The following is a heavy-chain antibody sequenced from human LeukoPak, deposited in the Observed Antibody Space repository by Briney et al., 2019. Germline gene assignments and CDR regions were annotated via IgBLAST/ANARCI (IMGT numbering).Heavy chain of an antibody. J-gene: IGHJ4*02. CDR1: GVSFASLA. Sequence: PRGSLTLSCAASGVSFASLALSWDSQAPKNVREWVSTCAGSGCKTYYADSVQGQFTISKDNSKNTLYLQMNSLGAEDPAVFCCAQDFLRIMVLGFDYWGQGTLV. D-gene: IGHD3-10*01. CDR2: CAGSGCKT. V-gene: IGHV3-23*01. CDR3: AQDFLRIMVLGFDY.